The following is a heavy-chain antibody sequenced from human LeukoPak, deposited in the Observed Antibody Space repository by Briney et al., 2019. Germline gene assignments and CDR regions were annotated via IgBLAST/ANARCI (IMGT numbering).Heavy chain of an antibody. J-gene: IGHJ4*02. CDR2: ITNKPKSYNT. Sequence: GGSLKLSCAASGFTFSDHYMDWVRQAPGRGLEWVGRITNKPKSYNTEYAASVKGRFTISRDDSKNSLYLQMNSLKTEDTAVYYCARGFHYDFWSGSYYFDYWGQGTLVTVSS. D-gene: IGHD3-3*01. CDR1: GFTFSDHY. CDR3: ARGFHYDFWSGSYYFDY. V-gene: IGHV3-72*01.